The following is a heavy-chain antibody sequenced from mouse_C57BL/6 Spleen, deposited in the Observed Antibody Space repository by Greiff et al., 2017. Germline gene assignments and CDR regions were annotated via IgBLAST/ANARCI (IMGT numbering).Heavy chain of an antibody. V-gene: IGHV1-54*01. J-gene: IGHJ4*01. Sequence: VQLQQSGAELVRPGTSVKVSCKASGYAFTNYLIEWVKQRPGQGLEWIGVINPGSGGTNYNEKFKGKATLTADKSSSTAYMQLSSLTSEDSAVYFCARSSGYDRMDYWGQGTSVTVSS. D-gene: IGHD2-2*01. CDR2: INPGSGGT. CDR3: ARSSGYDRMDY. CDR1: GYAFTNYL.